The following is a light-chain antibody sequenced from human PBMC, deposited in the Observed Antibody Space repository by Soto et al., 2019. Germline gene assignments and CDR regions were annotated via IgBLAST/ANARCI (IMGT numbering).Light chain of an antibody. CDR3: QHYNSYSEA. V-gene: IGKV1-5*03. CDR1: QTISSW. Sequence: DVQITQSPSTLSGSVGDRVTITYRASQTISSWLAWYQQKPGKAPKLLIYKASTLKSGVPSRFSGSGSGTEFTLTISSLQPDDFATYYCQHYNSYSEAFGQGTKVDIK. J-gene: IGKJ1*01. CDR2: KAS.